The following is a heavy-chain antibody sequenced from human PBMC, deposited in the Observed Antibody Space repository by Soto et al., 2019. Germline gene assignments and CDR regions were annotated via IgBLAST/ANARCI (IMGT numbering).Heavy chain of an antibody. CDR2: IYPSGGST. Sequence: QVQLVQSGAEVKKPGAAVKVSCKASGYSFTAYYIHWVRQAPGQGLEGMGVIYPSGGSTTYAQNFQGRVTISRDTSTSTVYMELSSLRSEDTAVYYCARDRSSVDTSIRDFNYWGQGTLVTVSS. CDR3: ARDRSSVDTSIRDFNY. J-gene: IGHJ4*02. V-gene: IGHV1-46*01. D-gene: IGHD5-18*01. CDR1: GYSFTAYY.